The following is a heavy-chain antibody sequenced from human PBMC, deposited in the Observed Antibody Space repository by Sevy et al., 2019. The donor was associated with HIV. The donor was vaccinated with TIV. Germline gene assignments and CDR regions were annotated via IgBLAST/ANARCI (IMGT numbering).Heavy chain of an antibody. CDR3: AKDIRFRFLEWFYDY. CDR1: GFTFSSYG. CDR2: ISYDGSNK. J-gene: IGHJ4*02. V-gene: IGHV3-30*18. D-gene: IGHD3-3*01. Sequence: GSLRLSCAASGFTFSSYGMHWVRQAPGKGLEWVAVISYDGSNKYYADSVKGRFTISRDNSKNTLYLQMNSLRAEDTAVYYCAKDIRFRFLEWFYDYWGQGTLVTVSS.